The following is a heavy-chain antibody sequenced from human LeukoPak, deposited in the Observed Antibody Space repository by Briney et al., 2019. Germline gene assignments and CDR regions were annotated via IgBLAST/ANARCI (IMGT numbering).Heavy chain of an antibody. CDR3: AKDLVTYDSSGYLYFDY. J-gene: IGHJ4*02. CDR2: IRYDGSNK. CDR1: GFTFSSYG. D-gene: IGHD3-22*01. V-gene: IGHV3-30*02. Sequence: PGGSLRLSCAASGFTFSSYGMHWVRQAPGKGLEWVAFIRYDGSNKYYADSVKGRFTISRDNSKNTLYLQMNSLRAEDTAVYYCAKDLVTYDSSGYLYFDYWGQGTLVTASS.